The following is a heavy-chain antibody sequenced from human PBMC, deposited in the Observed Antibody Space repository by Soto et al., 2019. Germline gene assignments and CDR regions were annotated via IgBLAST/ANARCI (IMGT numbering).Heavy chain of an antibody. D-gene: IGHD2-2*01. CDR1: GYTFTNFG. J-gene: IGHJ5*02. CDR3: ARVIPGVEAWFDP. V-gene: IGHV1-18*01. CDR2: ISAYTDTP. Sequence: RASVKVSCKASGYTFTNFGVTWVRRAPGQGLEWMGWISAYTDTPNYAQKFQDRVTMTIDTSTSTAYMDLRSLTSDDTAVYYCARVIPGVEAWFDPWGQGTLVTVSS.